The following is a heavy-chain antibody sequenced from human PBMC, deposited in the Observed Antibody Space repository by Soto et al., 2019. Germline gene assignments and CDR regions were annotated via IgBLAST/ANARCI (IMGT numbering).Heavy chain of an antibody. CDR2: VSSSSDNT. CDR1: GFTFSSYA. V-gene: IGHV3-23*01. D-gene: IGHD5-12*01. Sequence: GGSLRLSCAASGFTFSSYAMSWVRQAPGRGLEWVSAVSSSSDNTYYADSVKGRFTISRDNSKNTLYLQMNSLRAEDTAIYYCAKAGYGSDVLWWFGPWGLGTLVTVSS. CDR3: AKAGYGSDVLWWFGP. J-gene: IGHJ5*02.